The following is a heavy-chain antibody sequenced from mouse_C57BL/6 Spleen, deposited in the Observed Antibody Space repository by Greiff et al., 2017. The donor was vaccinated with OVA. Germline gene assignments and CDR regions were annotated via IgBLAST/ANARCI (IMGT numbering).Heavy chain of an antibody. J-gene: IGHJ2*01. Sequence: QVQLQQPGAELVKPGASVKLSCKASGYTFTSYWMQWVKQRPGPGLEWIGEIDPSDSYTNYNQKFKGKATLTVDTSSSTAYMQLSSLTSEDSAVYYCARATGTLPLDYWGQGTTLTVSS. D-gene: IGHD4-1*01. CDR3: ARATGTLPLDY. CDR2: IDPSDSYT. CDR1: GYTFTSYW. V-gene: IGHV1-50*01.